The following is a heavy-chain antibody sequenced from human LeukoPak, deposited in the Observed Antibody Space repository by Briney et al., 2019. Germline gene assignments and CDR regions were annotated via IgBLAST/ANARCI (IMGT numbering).Heavy chain of an antibody. D-gene: IGHD4-17*01. J-gene: IGHJ4*02. CDR2: ISYDGSNK. V-gene: IGHV3-30*18. CDR3: AKDQRDYRYYFDY. CDR1: GFPFSAYA. Sequence: GGSLRLSCAASGFPFSAYAMHWVRQAPGKGLEWVAVISYDGSNKYYADSVKGRFTISRDNSKNTLYLQMNSLRAEDTAVYYCAKDQRDYRYYFDYWGQGTLVTVSS.